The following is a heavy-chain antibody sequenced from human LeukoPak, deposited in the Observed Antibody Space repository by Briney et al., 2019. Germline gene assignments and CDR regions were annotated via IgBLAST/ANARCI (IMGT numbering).Heavy chain of an antibody. CDR3: ARDRYYDSSGYVGY. Sequence: GGSLRLSXAASGFTFSSYAMHWVRQAPGKGLEYVSAISSNGGSTYYANSVKGRFTISRDNSKNTLYLQMGSLRAEDMAVYYCARDRYYDSSGYVGYWGQGTLVTVSS. D-gene: IGHD3-22*01. V-gene: IGHV3-64*01. CDR1: GFTFSSYA. CDR2: ISSNGGST. J-gene: IGHJ4*02.